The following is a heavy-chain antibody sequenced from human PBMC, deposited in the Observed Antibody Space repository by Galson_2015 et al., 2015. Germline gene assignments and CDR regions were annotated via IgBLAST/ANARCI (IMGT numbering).Heavy chain of an antibody. J-gene: IGHJ3*01. D-gene: IGHD4-23*01. CDR3: AADDGHYGGNSDS. Sequence: SVKVSCKASGFTFTSSAVQWVRQARGQRLEWIGWIVVGSGNTNYAQKFQERVTITRDMSTSTAYMELSSLRSEDTAVYYCAADDGHYGGNSDSWGQGTMVTVSS. CDR1: GFTFTSSA. CDR2: IVVGSGNT. V-gene: IGHV1-58*01.